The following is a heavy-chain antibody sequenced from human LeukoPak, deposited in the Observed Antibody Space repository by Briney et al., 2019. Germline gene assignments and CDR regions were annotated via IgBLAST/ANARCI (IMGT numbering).Heavy chain of an antibody. CDR2: IYNSGIT. V-gene: IGHV4-59*08. CDR1: GGSISIFY. J-gene: IGHJ2*01. Sequence: SETLSLTCTVSGGSISIFYWAWIRQPPGKGLEWIGSIYNSGITNHNPSLKSRVTVSADTSKNQFSLTLSSVTAADTAVYYCARLGAPRSKIIVWTDTWYFDLWGRGTLVTVSS. D-gene: IGHD3-22*01. CDR3: ARLGAPRSKIIVWTDTWYFDL.